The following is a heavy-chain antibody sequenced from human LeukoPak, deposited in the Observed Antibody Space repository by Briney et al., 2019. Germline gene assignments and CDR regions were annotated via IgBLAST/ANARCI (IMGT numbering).Heavy chain of an antibody. CDR2: VYYVGST. Sequence: SETLSLTCTVSGASIRSHHWTWIRQPPGKGLEWIGNVYYVGSTSYSPSLKSRGTISLDTSKNQFSLEMNSVTAADTAVYYCARSGDSSAYYSFWGQGILVTVPS. D-gene: IGHD3-22*01. CDR3: ARSGDSSAYYSF. V-gene: IGHV4-59*11. CDR1: GASIRSHH. J-gene: IGHJ4*02.